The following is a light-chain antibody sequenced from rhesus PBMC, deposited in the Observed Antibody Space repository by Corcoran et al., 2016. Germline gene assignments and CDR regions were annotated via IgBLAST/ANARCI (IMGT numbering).Light chain of an antibody. V-gene: IGKV2-72*02. Sequence: DIVMTQTPLALAITPGEPASMSCRSSQSLLDNKGNSDLSWYLQRPGQSPQLLIYGGSNRASGVPDRVRVSGSGTDFTLKSTKVEAEDVGYYYCVQTLAFPRTFGQGTKVEIK. CDR1: QSLLDNKGNSD. J-gene: IGKJ1*01. CDR2: GGS. CDR3: VQTLAFPRT.